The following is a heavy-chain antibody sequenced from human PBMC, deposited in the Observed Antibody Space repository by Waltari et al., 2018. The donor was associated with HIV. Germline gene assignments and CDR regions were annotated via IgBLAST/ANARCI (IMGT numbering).Heavy chain of an antibody. V-gene: IGHV3-7*03. CDR1: GFTFSSYW. D-gene: IGHD2-2*01. Sequence: EVQLVESGGGLVQPGGSLRLSCAASGFTFSSYWMSWVRQAPGKGLEWVANIKQDGSEKYYVDSVKGRFTISRDNAKNSLYLQMNSLRAEDTAVYYCAREVPPHCSSTSCPSDWGQGTLVTVSS. CDR3: AREVPPHCSSTSCPSD. J-gene: IGHJ4*02. CDR2: IKQDGSEK.